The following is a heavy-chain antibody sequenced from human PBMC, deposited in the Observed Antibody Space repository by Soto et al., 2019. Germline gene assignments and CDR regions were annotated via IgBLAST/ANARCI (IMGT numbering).Heavy chain of an antibody. D-gene: IGHD2-21*02. CDR1: GDTFTDYY. CDR2: VNPSGGHT. V-gene: IGHV1-46*01. CDR3: ARGGHVVVVTAALDY. J-gene: IGHJ4*02. Sequence: QVQLVQSGAEVKKPGASVKVSCKASGDTFTDYYIHWVRQAPGQGLEWMGTVNPSGGHTTYAQHFLGKMPXPXXXSXXTLYMELTSLTSEDTAVYYCARGGHVVVVTAALDYWGQGTLVTVSS.